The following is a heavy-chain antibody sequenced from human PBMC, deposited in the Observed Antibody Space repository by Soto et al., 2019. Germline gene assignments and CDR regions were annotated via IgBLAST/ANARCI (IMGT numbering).Heavy chain of an antibody. D-gene: IGHD6-19*01. J-gene: IGHJ3*02. CDR3: AKEWAGDAFDI. V-gene: IGHV3-23*01. CDR2: ISFSGGTT. Sequence: XGSLRLACAASGFTFSTYAMTWVRQAPGQGLEWVSSISFSGGTTYYAESVKGRFTISRDNSKNTLYLQMTSLRVDDTAIYFCAKEWAGDAFDIWGQGTMVTVSS. CDR1: GFTFSTYA.